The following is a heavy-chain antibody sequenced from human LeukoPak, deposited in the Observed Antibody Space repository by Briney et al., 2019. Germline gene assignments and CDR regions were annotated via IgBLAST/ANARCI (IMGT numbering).Heavy chain of an antibody. Sequence: PGGSLRLSCAASGFTFSSYWMSWVRQAPGKGLEWVANIKQDGSEKYYVDSVKGRFTISRDNAKNTLYLQMNSLRAEDTAVYYCARGGRVVVAALIIWGQGTMVTVFS. V-gene: IGHV3-7*01. D-gene: IGHD2-15*01. CDR3: ARGGRVVVAALII. CDR1: GFTFSSYW. CDR2: IKQDGSEK. J-gene: IGHJ3*02.